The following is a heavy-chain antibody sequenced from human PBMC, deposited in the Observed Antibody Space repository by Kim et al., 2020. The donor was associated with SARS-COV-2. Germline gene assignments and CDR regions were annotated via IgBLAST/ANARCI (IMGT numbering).Heavy chain of an antibody. J-gene: IGHJ2*01. V-gene: IGHV3-15*01. CDR3: TTDRAVTTAWYFDL. Sequence: GGSLRLSCAASGFTFSNAWMSWVRQAPGKGLEWVGRIKSKTDGGTTDYAAPVKGRFTISRDDSKNTLYLQMNSLKTEDTAVYYCTTDRAVTTAWYFDLWGRGTLVTVSS. D-gene: IGHD4-17*01. CDR1: GFTFSNAW. CDR2: IKSKTDGGTT.